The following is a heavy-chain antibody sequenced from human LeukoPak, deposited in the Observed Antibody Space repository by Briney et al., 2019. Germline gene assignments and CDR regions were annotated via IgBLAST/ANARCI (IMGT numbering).Heavy chain of an antibody. Sequence: TSETLSLTCAVYGGSFSGYYLSWIRQPPGKGLEWIGEINHSGSTNYNPSLKSRVTISVDTSKNQFSLKLSSVTAADTAVYYCARHEVRRGYYFDYWGQGTLVTVSS. V-gene: IGHV4-34*01. J-gene: IGHJ4*02. CDR1: GGSFSGYY. CDR3: ARHEVRRGYYFDY. CDR2: INHSGST. D-gene: IGHD3-22*01.